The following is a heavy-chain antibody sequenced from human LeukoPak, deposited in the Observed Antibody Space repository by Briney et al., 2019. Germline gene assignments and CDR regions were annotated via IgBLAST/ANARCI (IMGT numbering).Heavy chain of an antibody. CDR3: ARGVVRFDY. CDR2: ITSSSTYT. CDR1: GFTFSAYT. Sequence: PGGSLRLSCAASGFTFSAYTMNWVRQAPGKGLEWVSSITSSSTYTYYTESVKVRFTIFRDNAKNSLYLQMNSLRGEDTAVYYCARGVVRFDYWGQGTLVTVSS. V-gene: IGHV3-21*01. D-gene: IGHD4-23*01. J-gene: IGHJ4*02.